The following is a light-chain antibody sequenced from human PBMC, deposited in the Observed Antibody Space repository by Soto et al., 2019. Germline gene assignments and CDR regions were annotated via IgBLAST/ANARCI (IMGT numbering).Light chain of an antibody. CDR1: QSVSSDY. J-gene: IGKJ1*01. CDR2: GVS. CDR3: QQYGSSPMT. Sequence: EIVLTQSPGTLSLSPGERATLSCRASQSVSSDYLAWYQQKPGQSPRLLVYGVSSRATGIPDRFSGSGSGTDFTLTISRLEPEDLAVYYCQQYGSSPMTFGQGTKAEIQ. V-gene: IGKV3-20*01.